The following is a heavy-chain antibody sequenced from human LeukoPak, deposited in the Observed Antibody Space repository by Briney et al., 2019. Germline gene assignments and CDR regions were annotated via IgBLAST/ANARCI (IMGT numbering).Heavy chain of an antibody. CDR1: GFTFSDYY. V-gene: IGHV3-11*06. J-gene: IGHJ6*02. Sequence: GGSLRLSCAASGFTFSDYYMSWIRQAPGKRLEWVSYISSSSSYTNYADSVKGRFTISRDNAKNSLYLQMNSLRAEDTAVYYCARDSYYYDSSGYYEKGNYYYYYGMDVWGQGTTVTVSS. D-gene: IGHD3-22*01. CDR3: ARDSYYYDSSGYYEKGNYYYYYGMDV. CDR2: ISSSSSYT.